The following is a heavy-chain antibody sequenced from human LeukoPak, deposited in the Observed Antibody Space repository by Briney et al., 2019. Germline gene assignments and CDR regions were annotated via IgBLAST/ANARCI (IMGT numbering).Heavy chain of an antibody. Sequence: PGGSLRPSCATSGFTFSSYWMHWVRQAPGKGLVWVSRINSDGSSTSYADSVKGRFTISRDNAKNTLYLQMNSLRAEDTAVYYCARDLWGSGWSFAYYYYMDVWGKGTTVTVSS. CDR3: ARDLWGSGWSFAYYYYMDV. V-gene: IGHV3-74*01. CDR2: INSDGSST. CDR1: GFTFSSYW. D-gene: IGHD6-19*01. J-gene: IGHJ6*03.